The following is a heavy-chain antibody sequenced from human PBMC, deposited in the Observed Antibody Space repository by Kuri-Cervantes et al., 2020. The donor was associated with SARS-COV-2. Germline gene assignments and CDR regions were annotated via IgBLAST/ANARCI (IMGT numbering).Heavy chain of an antibody. V-gene: IGHV3-21*04. J-gene: IGHJ5*02. Sequence: GESLKISCAASGFIFSSYSMNWVRQAPGKGLEWVSAISSSSSYIYYADLVKGRFTISRDNSKNSLYLQMNSLRAGDTAVYYCARVETVMVTYYYYCLDVWGQGTLVTVSS. CDR2: ISSSSSYI. D-gene: IGHD3-10*01. CDR1: GFIFSSYS. CDR3: ARVETVMVTYYYYCLDV.